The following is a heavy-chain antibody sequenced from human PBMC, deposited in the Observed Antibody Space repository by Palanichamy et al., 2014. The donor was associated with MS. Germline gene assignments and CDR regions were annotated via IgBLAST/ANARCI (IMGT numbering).Heavy chain of an antibody. Sequence: QVQLQESGPGLVKPSETLSLTCTVSGGSISGYYWGWIRQPAGKGLEWIGRIFSSGSTNYNPSLKGRVTMSVDMSTHQFSLRLSSVTAADTAVYYCAGEPPGHGNSDYWGQGALVTVSS. CDR2: IFSSGST. J-gene: IGHJ4*02. V-gene: IGHV4-4*07. CDR1: GGSISGYY. D-gene: IGHD2/OR15-2a*01. CDR3: AGEPPGHGNSDY.